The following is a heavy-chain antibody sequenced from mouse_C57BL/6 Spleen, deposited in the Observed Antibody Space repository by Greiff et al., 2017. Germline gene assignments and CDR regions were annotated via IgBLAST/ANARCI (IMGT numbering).Heavy chain of an antibody. CDR2: IRSKSNNYAT. CDR3: VRELTGGYYFDY. J-gene: IGHJ2*01. D-gene: IGHD4-1*01. Sequence: DVQLVESGGGLVQPKGSLKLSCAASGFSFNTYAMNWVRQAPGKGLEWVARIRSKSNNYATYYADSVKDRFTISRDDSESMLYLQMNNLKTEDTAMYYCVRELTGGYYFDYWGQGTTLTVSS. CDR1: GFSFNTYA. V-gene: IGHV10-1*01.